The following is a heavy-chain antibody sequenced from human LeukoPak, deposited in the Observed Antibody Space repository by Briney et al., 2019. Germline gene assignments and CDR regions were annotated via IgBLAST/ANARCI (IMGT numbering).Heavy chain of an antibody. CDR1: GYSISSDYY. V-gene: IGHV4-38-2*02. J-gene: IGHJ4*02. D-gene: IGHD6-13*01. Sequence: SETLSLTCTVSGYSISSDYYWGWIRQPPGKGLEWIGSMYHSGSTYYNPSLKSRVTMSVDTSKNQFSLKLSSVTAADTAVYYCARDPPAAAGDYWGQGTLVTVSS. CDR3: ARDPPAAAGDY. CDR2: MYHSGST.